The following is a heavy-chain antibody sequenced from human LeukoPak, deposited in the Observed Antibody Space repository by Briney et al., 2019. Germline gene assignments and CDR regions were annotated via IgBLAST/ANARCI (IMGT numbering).Heavy chain of an antibody. V-gene: IGHV3-9*01. CDR1: RVTFNDYA. J-gene: IGHJ5*02. D-gene: IGHD2-2*01. CDR2: ISWNSGSI. CDR3: AKGRDKYQLLSKNWFDP. Sequence: PGRSLRLSCAASRVTFNDYAMHWVRQAPGKGLEWVSSISWNSGSIGYADSVKGRFTISRDNAKNYLYLQMNSLRAEDTALYYCAKGRDKYQLLSKNWFDPWGQGTLVTVSS.